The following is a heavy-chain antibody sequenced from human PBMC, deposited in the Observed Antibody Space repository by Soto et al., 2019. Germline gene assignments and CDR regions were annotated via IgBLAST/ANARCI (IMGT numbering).Heavy chain of an antibody. V-gene: IGHV4-4*02. Sequence: SETLSLTCAVSGGSISSSNWWSWVRQPPGKGLEWIGEIYHSGSTNYNPSLKSRVTISVDKSKNQFSLKLSSVTAADTAVYYCARDRAIFGVAVYYYGMDVWGQGTTVSVSS. CDR2: IYHSGST. D-gene: IGHD3-3*01. CDR3: ARDRAIFGVAVYYYGMDV. CDR1: GGSISSSNW. J-gene: IGHJ6*02.